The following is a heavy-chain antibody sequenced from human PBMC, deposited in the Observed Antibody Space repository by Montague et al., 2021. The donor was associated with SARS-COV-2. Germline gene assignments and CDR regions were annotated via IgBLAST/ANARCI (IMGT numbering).Heavy chain of an antibody. CDR1: GGSISSYY. CDR2: IYYSGST. J-gene: IGHJ3*02. V-gene: IGHV4-59*01. CDR3: ARGSYGPDAFGI. Sequence: SETLSLTCTVSGGSISSYYWSWIRQPPGKGLEWIGYIYYSGSTXXXPSXKSRVTISLDTSKNQFSLKLNSVTAADTAVYYCARGSYGPDAFGIWGQGTMVTVSS. D-gene: IGHD5-18*01.